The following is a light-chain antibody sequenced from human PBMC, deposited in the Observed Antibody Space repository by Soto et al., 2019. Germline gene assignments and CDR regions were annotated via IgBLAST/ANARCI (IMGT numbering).Light chain of an antibody. V-gene: IGLV2-14*01. CDR2: EVS. CDR1: SSDVGAYKY. CDR3: SSYTISSTLVI. Sequence: QSALTQPASVSGSPGQSITISCTGTSSDVGAYKYVSWYQQHPGKAPKLMIFEVSNRPSGISNRFSGSKSGNTASLTISGLQAEDEADYYCSSYTISSTLVIFGGGTKLTVL. J-gene: IGLJ2*01.